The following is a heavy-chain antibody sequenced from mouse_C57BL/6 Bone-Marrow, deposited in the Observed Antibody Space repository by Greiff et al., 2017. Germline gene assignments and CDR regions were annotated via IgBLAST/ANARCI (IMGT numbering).Heavy chain of an antibody. CDR3: ARLNLGYGWYFDV. Sequence: VQLQQSGPELVKPGASVKIPCKASGYTFTDYNMDWVKQSHGKSLEWIGDINPNNGGTIYNQKFKGKATLTVDKSSSTAYMELRSLTSEDTAVYYCARLNLGYGWYFDVWGTGTTVTVSS. CDR1: GYTFTDYN. V-gene: IGHV1-18*01. J-gene: IGHJ1*03. CDR2: INPNNGGT. D-gene: IGHD2-2*01.